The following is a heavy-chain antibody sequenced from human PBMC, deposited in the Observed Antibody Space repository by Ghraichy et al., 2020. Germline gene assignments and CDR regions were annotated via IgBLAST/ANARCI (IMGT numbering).Heavy chain of an antibody. CDR3: ARSPWPQVWGSYFGAGLDY. Sequence: GGSLRLSCAASGFTFSSYSMNWVRQAPGKGLEWVSSISSSSSYIYYADSVKGRFTISRDNAKNSLYLQMNSLRAEDTAVYYCARSPWPQVWGSYFGAGLDYWGQGTLVTVSS. D-gene: IGHD3-16*01. J-gene: IGHJ4*02. CDR2: ISSSSSYI. V-gene: IGHV3-21*01. CDR1: GFTFSSYS.